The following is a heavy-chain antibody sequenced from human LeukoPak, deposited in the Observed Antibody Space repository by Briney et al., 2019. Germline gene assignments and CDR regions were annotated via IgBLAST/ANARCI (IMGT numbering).Heavy chain of an antibody. V-gene: IGHV3-48*03. CDR1: GFTVSSYE. Sequence: PGGSLRLSCAASGFTVSSYEMNWVRHAPGKGLKWVSFIRSSGSIRYYADFVKRRFTISRDNAKNSLYLQMNSLRAEDTAVYYCARDPVGATTPDCWGQGALVTVSS. CDR3: ARDPVGATTPDC. J-gene: IGHJ4*02. D-gene: IGHD1-26*01. CDR2: IRSSGSIR.